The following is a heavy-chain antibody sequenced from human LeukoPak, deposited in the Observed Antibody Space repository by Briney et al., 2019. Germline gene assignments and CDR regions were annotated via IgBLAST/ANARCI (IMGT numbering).Heavy chain of an antibody. D-gene: IGHD5-24*01. Sequence: GGSLRLSCAASGFKFSDYYMNWIRQAPGKGLEWVSQISKTSSYTNYADSVKGRFTISRDNARNSLHLQMNSLRAEDTAVYYCTREQWLPDYWGQGTLVTVCS. CDR3: TREQWLPDY. CDR2: ISKTSSYT. V-gene: IGHV3-11*05. J-gene: IGHJ4*02. CDR1: GFKFSDYY.